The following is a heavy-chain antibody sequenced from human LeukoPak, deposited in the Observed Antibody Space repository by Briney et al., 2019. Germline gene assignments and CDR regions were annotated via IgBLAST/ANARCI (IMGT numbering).Heavy chain of an antibody. Sequence: GGSLRLSCAASGFTFSSYSMNWVRQAPGKGLEWVSSISSSSSYIYYAGSVKGRFTISRDNAKNSLYLQMNSLRAEDTAVYYCARTIYGAFDIWGQGTMVTVSS. CDR1: GFTFSSYS. CDR3: ARTIYGAFDI. J-gene: IGHJ3*02. D-gene: IGHD2-2*02. CDR2: ISSSSSYI. V-gene: IGHV3-21*01.